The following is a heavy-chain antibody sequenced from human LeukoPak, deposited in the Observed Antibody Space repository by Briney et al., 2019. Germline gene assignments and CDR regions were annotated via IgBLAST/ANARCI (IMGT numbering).Heavy chain of an antibody. CDR1: GYTFTGYY. CDR2: INPNSGGT. Sequence: ASVTVSCKASGYTFTGYYMHWVRQAPGQGLEWMGWINPNSGGTNYAQKFQGRVTMTRDTSISTAYMELSRLRSDDTAVYYCASRRDGYNPVDNYMDVWGKGNAVPVSS. J-gene: IGHJ6*03. CDR3: ASRRDGYNPVDNYMDV. D-gene: IGHD5-24*01. V-gene: IGHV1-2*02.